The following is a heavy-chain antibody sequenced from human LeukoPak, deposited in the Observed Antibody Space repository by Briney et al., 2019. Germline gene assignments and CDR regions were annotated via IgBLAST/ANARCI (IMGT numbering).Heavy chain of an antibody. CDR2: MYSRGST. CDR1: GGSISSYS. V-gene: IGHV4-59*08. CDR3: ARHYRYGDPPAFDF. Sequence: PSETLSLTCTVSGGSISSYSWSWIRQPPGKGLEWIGYMYSRGSTNDNPSLKSRVTISRDTSKNQLSLRVTSVTAADTAMYYCARHYRYGDPPAFDFWGQGTMVTVSS. J-gene: IGHJ3*01. D-gene: IGHD4-17*01.